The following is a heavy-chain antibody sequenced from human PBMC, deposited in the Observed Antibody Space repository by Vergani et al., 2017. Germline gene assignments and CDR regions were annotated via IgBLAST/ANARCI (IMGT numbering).Heavy chain of an antibody. CDR2: IIPIFGTA. J-gene: IGHJ5*02. CDR1: GGTFSSYA. Sequence: QVQLVQSGAEVKKPGSSVKVSCKASGGTFSSYAISWVRQAPGQGLEWMGGIIPIFGTANYAQKFQGRVTITADESTSTAYMELSSLRSEDTAVYYCTRGGRRVPATNNWFDPWGQGTLVTVSS. V-gene: IGHV1-69*01. CDR3: TRGGRRVPATNNWFDP. D-gene: IGHD2-2*01.